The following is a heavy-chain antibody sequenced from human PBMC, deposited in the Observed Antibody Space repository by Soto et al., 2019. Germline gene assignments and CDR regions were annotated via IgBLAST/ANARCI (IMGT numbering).Heavy chain of an antibody. CDR1: GFTFSSYG. V-gene: IGHV3-33*01. CDR2: IWDDGSNK. Sequence: SLRLSCAASGFTFSSYGMHWVRQAPGKGLEWVAVIWDDGSNKFYADSVKGRFTISRDNSKNTLYLQMNSLRAEATAVYFCARGDRPDFDYWGQGTLVTVS. J-gene: IGHJ4*02. D-gene: IGHD6-6*01. CDR3: ARGDRPDFDY.